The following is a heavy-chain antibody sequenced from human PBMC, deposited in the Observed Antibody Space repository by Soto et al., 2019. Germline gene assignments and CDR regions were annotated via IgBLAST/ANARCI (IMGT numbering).Heavy chain of an antibody. CDR3: ARDRTYYDFWSGYYRYYYYYGMDV. Sequence: ASVKVSCKASGYTFTSYGISWVRQAPGQGLEWMGWISAYNGNTNYAQKLQGRVTMTTDTSTSTAYMELRSLRSDDTAVYYCARDRTYYDFWSGYYRYYYYYGMDVWGQGTTVTVS. V-gene: IGHV1-18*01. CDR1: GYTFTSYG. J-gene: IGHJ6*02. D-gene: IGHD3-3*01. CDR2: ISAYNGNT.